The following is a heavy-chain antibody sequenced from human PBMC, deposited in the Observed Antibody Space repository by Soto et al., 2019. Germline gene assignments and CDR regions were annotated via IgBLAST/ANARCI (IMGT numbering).Heavy chain of an antibody. CDR1: GFTFSSYS. V-gene: IGHV3-21*01. CDR3: ARDLGVAAAGTGGLFYYYGMDV. Sequence: EVQLVESGGGLVKPGGSLRLSCAASGFTFSSYSMNWVRQAPGKGLEWVSSISSSSSYIYYADSVKGRFTISRDNAKNSLYLQMNSLRAEDTAVYYCARDLGVAAAGTGGLFYYYGMDVWGQGTTVTVSS. CDR2: ISSSSSYI. D-gene: IGHD6-13*01. J-gene: IGHJ6*02.